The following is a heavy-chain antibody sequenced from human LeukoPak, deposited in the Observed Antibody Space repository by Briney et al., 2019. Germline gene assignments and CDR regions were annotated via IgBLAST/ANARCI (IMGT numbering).Heavy chain of an antibody. CDR2: INFDGSST. CDR3: ARGITGMYYYDP. D-gene: IGHD3-10*01. CDR1: GFTFDDYA. V-gene: IGHV3-74*01. J-gene: IGHJ5*02. Sequence: PGGSLRLSCAASGFTFDDYAMHWVRQAPGKGLVWVSRINFDGSSTNYADSVKGRFTISRDNAKDTLYLQINSLRAEDTAVYYCARGITGMYYYDPWGQGTLVTVSS.